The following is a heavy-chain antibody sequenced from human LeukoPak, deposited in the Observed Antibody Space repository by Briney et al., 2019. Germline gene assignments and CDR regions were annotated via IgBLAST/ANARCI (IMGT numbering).Heavy chain of an antibody. Sequence: ASVKVSCKASGYTFTKYGISWVRQAPGQGLEWMGWIGTSSGNTNYAQKLQGRVTMTTDTSTTTAYMELRSLRSDDTAVYYCARGPDYGDYEGGDAFDIWGQGTMVTVSS. CDR3: ARGPDYGDYEGGDAFDI. D-gene: IGHD4-17*01. CDR1: GYTFTKYG. J-gene: IGHJ3*02. V-gene: IGHV1-18*01. CDR2: IGTSSGNT.